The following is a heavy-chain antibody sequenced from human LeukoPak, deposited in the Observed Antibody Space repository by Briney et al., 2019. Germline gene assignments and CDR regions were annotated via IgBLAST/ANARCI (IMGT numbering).Heavy chain of an antibody. D-gene: IGHD3-10*02. Sequence: GGSLRLSCAASGFTFSSYEMNWVRQAPGKGLEWVSVIYGGGTTYYVDSVKGRFTISRDNSKNTLYLQMNSLRAEDTAVYYCARITMSRFDPWGQGTLVTVS. V-gene: IGHV3-53*01. J-gene: IGHJ5*02. CDR1: GFTFSSYE. CDR3: ARITMSRFDP. CDR2: IYGGGTT.